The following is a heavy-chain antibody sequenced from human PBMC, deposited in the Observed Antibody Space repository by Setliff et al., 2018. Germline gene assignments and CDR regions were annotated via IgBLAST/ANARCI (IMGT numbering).Heavy chain of an antibody. CDR2: IYYSGST. J-gene: IGHJ3*02. CDR3: ASRGKQGVLWFGESLGAFDI. CDR1: GGSISSSSYY. V-gene: IGHV4-39*01. D-gene: IGHD3-10*01. Sequence: PSETLSLTCTVSGGSISSSSYYWGRIRQPPGKGLEWIGSIYYSGSTYYNPSLKSRVTISVDTSKNQFSLKLSSVTAADTAVYYCASRGKQGVLWFGESLGAFDIWGQGTMVTVSS.